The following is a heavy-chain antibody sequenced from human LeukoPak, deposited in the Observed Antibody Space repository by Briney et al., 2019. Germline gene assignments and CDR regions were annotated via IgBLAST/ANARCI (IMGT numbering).Heavy chain of an antibody. Sequence: SQTLSLTCTVSGGSISSGSYYWSWIRQPAGKGLEWIGRIYTSGSTNYNPSLKSRVTISVDTSKNQFSLKLSSVAAADTAVYYCARSGGLVIDYWGQGTLVTVSS. CDR2: IYTSGST. V-gene: IGHV4-61*02. CDR1: GGSISSGSYY. J-gene: IGHJ4*02. CDR3: ARSGGLVIDY. D-gene: IGHD3/OR15-3a*01.